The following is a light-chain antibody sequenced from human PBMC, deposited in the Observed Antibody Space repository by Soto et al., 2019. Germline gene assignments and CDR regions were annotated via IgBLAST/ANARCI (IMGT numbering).Light chain of an antibody. Sequence: DIVMTQTPLSLPVTPGEPASISCRSSQSLLHTNGYNYLDWYLQKPGQSPQLLISLGSDRASGVPDRFSGSGSGTEFTLKISRLEAEDVGVYYCMQALQTPLTFGGGTQVEIK. CDR3: MQALQTPLT. J-gene: IGKJ4*01. CDR2: LGS. CDR1: QSLLHTNGYNY. V-gene: IGKV2-28*01.